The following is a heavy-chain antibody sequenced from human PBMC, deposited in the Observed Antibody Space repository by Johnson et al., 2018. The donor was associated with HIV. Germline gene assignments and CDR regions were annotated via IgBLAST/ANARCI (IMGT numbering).Heavy chain of an antibody. CDR2: IRSKLYGGTT. V-gene: IGHV3-49*04. CDR3: AREGGDYGDSITDDAFDI. D-gene: IGHD4-17*01. J-gene: IGHJ3*02. Sequence: VQLVESGGGLVQPGGSLRLSCAAYGFTFGEYTMSWVRQAPGKGLEWVGFIRSKLYGGTTEYAASVKGRFTISREDSKSIAYLQIDSLKADDTAVYYCAREGGDYGDSITDDAFDIWGQGTMVTVSS. CDR1: GFTFGEYT.